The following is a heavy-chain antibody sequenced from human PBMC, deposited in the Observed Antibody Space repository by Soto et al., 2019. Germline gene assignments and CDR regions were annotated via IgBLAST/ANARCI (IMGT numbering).Heavy chain of an antibody. D-gene: IGHD6-19*01. Sequence: PGGSLRLSCAASGFTFSSYSMNWVRQAPGKGLEWVSSISSSSSYIYYAGSVKGRFTISRDNAKNSLYLQMNSLRAEDTAVYYCARERRIAVAPLLGAFDIWGQRTMVTVSS. CDR1: GFTFSSYS. CDR2: ISSSSSYI. V-gene: IGHV3-21*01. J-gene: IGHJ3*02. CDR3: ARERRIAVAPLLGAFDI.